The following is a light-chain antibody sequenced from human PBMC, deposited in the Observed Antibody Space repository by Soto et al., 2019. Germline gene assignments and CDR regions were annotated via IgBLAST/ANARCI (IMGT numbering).Light chain of an antibody. V-gene: IGLV2-14*01. CDR3: SSFRSTTTL. Sequence: QSALTQPASVSGSPGQSITISCTGTSSDIGGYNYVSWYQQHPGKAPKLMIYEVSNRPSGVSNRFSGSKSGNTASLTISRLQAEDEADYYCSSFRSTTTLFGGGTKLTVL. CDR2: EVS. CDR1: SSDIGGYNY. J-gene: IGLJ2*01.